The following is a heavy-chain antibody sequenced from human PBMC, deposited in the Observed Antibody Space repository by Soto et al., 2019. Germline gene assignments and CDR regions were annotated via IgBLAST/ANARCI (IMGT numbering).Heavy chain of an antibody. CDR2: ISAYNGNT. J-gene: IGHJ6*02. Sequence: ASVKVSCKASGYTFTSYGISWVRQAPGQGLEWVGWISAYNGNTNYAQKLQGRVTVTTDTSTSTAYMELRSLRSDDTAVYYCARDQDSSSWYGTFDYYYYGMDVWGQGTTVTVSS. D-gene: IGHD6-13*01. CDR3: ARDQDSSSWYGTFDYYYYGMDV. V-gene: IGHV1-18*04. CDR1: GYTFTSYG.